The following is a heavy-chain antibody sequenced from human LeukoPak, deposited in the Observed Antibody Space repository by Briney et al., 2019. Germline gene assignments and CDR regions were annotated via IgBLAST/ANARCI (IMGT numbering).Heavy chain of an antibody. D-gene: IGHD1-14*01. CDR3: AKDRSTGFRSFDS. J-gene: IGHJ4*02. Sequence: GGSLRLSCVASGFTFSTYAMTWVRQSPGKGLEWVSTITGRGSDTYYADSVKGRFTISRDNSKNTLYLQMTSLRAEDTALYYCAKDRSTGFRSFDSWGQGTLVTVSS. CDR2: ITGRGSDT. CDR1: GFTFSTYA. V-gene: IGHV3-23*01.